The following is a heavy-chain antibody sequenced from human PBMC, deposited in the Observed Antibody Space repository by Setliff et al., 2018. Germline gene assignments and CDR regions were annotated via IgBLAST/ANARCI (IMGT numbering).Heavy chain of an antibody. V-gene: IGHV4-38-2*02. D-gene: IGHD2-21*02. Sequence: SETLSLTCTVSGYSISSGYIWGWIRQPPGKGLEWVGNIGHTGSINYNPSLXXRLTISXXXXXXXXXXXXXXXXXXXXXVYYCARDLGHGGDSDYWGQGSLVTVSS. CDR2: IGHTGSI. CDR1: GYSISSGYI. CDR3: ARDLGHGGDSDY. J-gene: IGHJ4*02.